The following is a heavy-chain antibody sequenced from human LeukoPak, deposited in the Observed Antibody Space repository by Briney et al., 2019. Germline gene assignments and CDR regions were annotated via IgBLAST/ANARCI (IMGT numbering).Heavy chain of an antibody. V-gene: IGHV4-39*07. Sequence: SETLSLTCTVSGGSISSSSYYWGRIRQPPGKGLERTGSIYYSGSTYYNPSLKSRVTMSVDTSKNQFSLKLSSVTAADTAVYYCARERDYYGSGSYPDYWGQETLVTVSS. J-gene: IGHJ4*02. CDR1: GGSISSSSYY. CDR2: IYYSGST. D-gene: IGHD3-10*01. CDR3: ARERDYYGSGSYPDY.